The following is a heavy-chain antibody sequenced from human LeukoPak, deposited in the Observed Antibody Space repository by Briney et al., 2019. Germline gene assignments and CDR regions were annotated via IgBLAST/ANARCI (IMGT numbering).Heavy chain of an antibody. D-gene: IGHD6-13*01. Sequence: SETLSLTCTVSGGSISSYYWSWIRQPPGKGLEWIGYIYYSGSTNYNPSLKSRVTISVDTSKHQFSLKLSSVTAADTAVYYCARDWTAAAGIPIWQRSGAFDIWGQGTMVTVSS. CDR1: GGSISSYY. J-gene: IGHJ3*02. V-gene: IGHV4-59*01. CDR2: IYYSGST. CDR3: ARDWTAAAGIPIWQRSGAFDI.